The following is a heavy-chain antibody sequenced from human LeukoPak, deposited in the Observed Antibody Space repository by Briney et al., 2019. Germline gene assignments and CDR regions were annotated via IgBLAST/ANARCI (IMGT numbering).Heavy chain of an antibody. CDR3: ARKGYFDWLFLYY. V-gene: IGHV1-2*02. CDR1: GYTSTGYY. CDR2: INPNSGGT. J-gene: IGHJ4*02. Sequence: GALVKVSCKASGYTSTGYYMHWVRQAPGQGLEWMGWINPNSGGTNYAQKFQGRVTMTRDTSISTAYMELSRLRSDDTAVYYCARKGYFDWLFLYYWGQGTLVTVSS. D-gene: IGHD3-9*01.